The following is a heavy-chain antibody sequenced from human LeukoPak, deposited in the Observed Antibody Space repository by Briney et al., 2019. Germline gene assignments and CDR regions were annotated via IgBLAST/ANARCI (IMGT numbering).Heavy chain of an antibody. J-gene: IGHJ5*02. D-gene: IGHD2-15*01. CDR1: WFTFSSYA. Sequence: GGSLRLSCSVPWFTFSSYAMSWVLQAQAKRLEWVSAIRGSGGSTYYADSVRGRFTISRDNSKNTLYLQMNSPSADDTVVYYGAKDPGVIRYCTGGSCHCWFDPWGQGTLVTVSS. V-gene: IGHV3-23*01. CDR3: AKDPGVIRYCTGGSCHCWFDP. CDR2: IRGSGGST.